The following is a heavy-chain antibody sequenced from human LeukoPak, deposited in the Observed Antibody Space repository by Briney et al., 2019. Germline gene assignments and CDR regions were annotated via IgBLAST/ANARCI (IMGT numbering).Heavy chain of an antibody. CDR3: ARARGYSYGPNEH. CDR1: GYTFTRYC. J-gene: IGHJ1*01. D-gene: IGHD5-18*01. CDR2: INPSGGTT. V-gene: IGHV1-46*01. Sequence: ASVKVSCKASGYTFTRYCLHWVRQAPGQGLEWMGIINPSGGTTSSAQKFQGRVTMTMDTSTSTVYMELISLKSEDTAVYYCARARGYSYGPNEHWGQGTLVTVSS.